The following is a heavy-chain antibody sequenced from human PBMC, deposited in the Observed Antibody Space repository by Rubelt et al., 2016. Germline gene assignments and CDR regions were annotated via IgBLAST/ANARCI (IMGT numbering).Heavy chain of an antibody. CDR1: GGSVSSGSYY. Sequence: QVQLQESGPGLVKPSETLSLTCTVSGGSVSSGSYYWSWIRQPPGKGLEWIGYIYYSGSTNYNPSLKSRVTISVDTSKNQFSLKLSSVTAADTAVYYCARHIGSSWYWAFDYWGQGTLVTVSS. J-gene: IGHJ4*02. D-gene: IGHD6-13*01. CDR2: IYYSGST. CDR3: ARHIGSSWYWAFDY. V-gene: IGHV4-61*01.